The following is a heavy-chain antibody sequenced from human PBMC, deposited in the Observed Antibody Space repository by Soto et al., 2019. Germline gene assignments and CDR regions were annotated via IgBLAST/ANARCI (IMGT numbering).Heavy chain of an antibody. Sequence: QVQLVESGGGVVQPGRSLRLSCAASGLTIRSYAMHWVRQAPGKGLEWVAVISYDGSKKFHADAVKGRFTISRDNSKNTLYLQMNSLRAEDTAVYYCARDRAVAAPNWFDPWGQGTRVTVSS. CDR2: ISYDGSKK. J-gene: IGHJ5*02. CDR1: GLTIRSYA. V-gene: IGHV3-30-3*01. D-gene: IGHD6-19*01. CDR3: ARDRAVAAPNWFDP.